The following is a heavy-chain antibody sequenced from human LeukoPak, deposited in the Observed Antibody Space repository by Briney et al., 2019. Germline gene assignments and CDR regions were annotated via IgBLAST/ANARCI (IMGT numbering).Heavy chain of an antibody. CDR1: GDSMSNYF. D-gene: IGHD3-10*01. CDR2: IYYSGST. CDR3: ARVFPGVVRGVYYFDY. J-gene: IGHJ4*02. Sequence: KPSETLSLTCTVSGDSMSNYFWSWIRQSPGKGLEWIGYIYYSGSTNYKSSLKSRVTISVDTSKNQFSLKLSSVTAADTAVYYCARVFPGVVRGVYYFDYWGQGTLVTVSS. V-gene: IGHV4-59*01.